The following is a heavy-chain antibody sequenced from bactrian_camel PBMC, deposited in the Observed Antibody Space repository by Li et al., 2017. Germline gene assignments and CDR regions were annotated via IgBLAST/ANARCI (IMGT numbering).Heavy chain of an antibody. CDR2: IYTGGGAP. Sequence: HVQLVESGGGSVQAGGSLRLSCAASGSTFRSACMGWFRQVPGKEREGVATIYTGGGAPYYAASVKGRVTISRDNAKNTLYLQLNSLKTEDTAMYYCAKDPFYGGAWHPGLTDVGYWGQGTQVTVS. CDR1: GSTFRSAC. V-gene: IGHV3S1*01. D-gene: IGHD7*01. J-gene: IGHJ6*01. CDR3: AKDPFYGGAWHPGLTDVGY.